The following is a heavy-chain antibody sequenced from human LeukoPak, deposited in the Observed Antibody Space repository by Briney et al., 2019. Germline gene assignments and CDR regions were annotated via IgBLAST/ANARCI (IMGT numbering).Heavy chain of an antibody. CDR3: ARESRDTAWSLDL. V-gene: IGHV1-2*02. J-gene: IGHJ4*02. CDR1: GYTFTGHY. D-gene: IGHD1-1*01. Sequence: ASVKVSCKASGYTFTGHYMHWVRQAPGQGLEWMGWINPNSGGTNFAQKFQGRVTMTRDTSINTVYMELSSLGSDDTAVYYCARESRDTAWSLDLWGQGTLVTVSS. CDR2: INPNSGGT.